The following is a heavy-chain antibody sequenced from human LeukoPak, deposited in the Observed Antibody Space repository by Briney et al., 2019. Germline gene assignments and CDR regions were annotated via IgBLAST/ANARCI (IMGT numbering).Heavy chain of an antibody. CDR1: GGSISRSNYY. CDR2: IYYSGTT. Sequence: SGTLSLTCTVSGGSISRSNYYWGWIRQPPGKGLEWIGSIYYSGTTYYNPSLKSRVTISVETSKNQFSLRLSSVTAADTAVYYCAGQGDYNWFDPWGQGTLVPVSS. CDR3: AGQGDYNWFDP. J-gene: IGHJ5*02. V-gene: IGHV4-39*01.